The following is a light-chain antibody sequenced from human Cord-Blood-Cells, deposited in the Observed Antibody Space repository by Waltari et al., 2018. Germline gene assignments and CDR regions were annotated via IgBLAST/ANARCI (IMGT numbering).Light chain of an antibody. J-gene: IGKJ4*01. CDR2: GAS. V-gene: IGKV3-15*01. CDR1: QSVSSN. Sequence: EIVMTQSPATLSVSPGERATLSCRASQSVSSNLAWYQQKPGQAPRLPIYGASTRAPGIPARFSGSGSGTEFTLTISSLQFEDFAVYYCQQYNNWPPLTFGGGTKVEIK. CDR3: QQYNNWPPLT.